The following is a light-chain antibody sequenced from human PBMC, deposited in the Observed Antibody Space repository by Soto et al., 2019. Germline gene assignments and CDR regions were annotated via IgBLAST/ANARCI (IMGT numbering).Light chain of an antibody. J-gene: IGLJ1*01. CDR2: NNH. Sequence: QSVLTQAPPASGTPGQRVTISCSGSSSNIGSKTVNWYQQLPGMAPKLLIFNNHQRPSGVPDRFSGSKSGTSASLAISGLQSEDEADYYCAAWDDSLNACVFGTGTKVTVL. CDR1: SSNIGSKT. V-gene: IGLV1-44*01. CDR3: AAWDDSLNACV.